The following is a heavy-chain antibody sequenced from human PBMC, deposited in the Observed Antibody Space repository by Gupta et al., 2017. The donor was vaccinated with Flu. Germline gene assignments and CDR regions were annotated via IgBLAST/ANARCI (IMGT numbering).Heavy chain of an antibody. D-gene: IGHD3-10*01. CDR1: GFTLSSYV. J-gene: IGHJ3*01. CDR3: ARERIYYYEGGGRDAFDV. Sequence: QVQMMESGGGVVQPGRSLRLSCATSGFTLSSYVLHWVRLTPGKGLEWIASIWYDNSNKYYADSVECRFTISKDDSRDTLYLQMKSLRAEDTAVYYCARERIYYYEGGGRDAFDVWGQGTMVTVSS. V-gene: IGHV3-33*01. CDR2: IWYDNSNK.